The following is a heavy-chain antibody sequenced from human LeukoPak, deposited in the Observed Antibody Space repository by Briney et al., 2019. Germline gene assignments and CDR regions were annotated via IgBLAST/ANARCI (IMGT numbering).Heavy chain of an antibody. CDR2: INPSGGYT. D-gene: IGHD2-15*01. V-gene: IGHV1-46*01. CDR3: ARDSGGWYYFDF. CDR1: GYTFTSYY. Sequence: ASVKVSCKASGYTFTSYYIDWVRQAPGQGLEWMGIINPSGGYTAYAQKFQGSVTLTSDTSTSTVYMELASLRSDDTAVYYCARDSGGWYYFDFWGQGTLVTVSS. J-gene: IGHJ4*02.